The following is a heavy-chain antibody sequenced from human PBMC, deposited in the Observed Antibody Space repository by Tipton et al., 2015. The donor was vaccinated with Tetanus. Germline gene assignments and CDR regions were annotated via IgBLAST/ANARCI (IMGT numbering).Heavy chain of an antibody. J-gene: IGHJ5*02. CDR3: AASVVRWFDP. CDR1: GGSFSDYF. D-gene: IGHD2-2*01. V-gene: IGHV4-34*01. Sequence: TLSLTCAVHGGSFSDYFWSRIRQSPGKGLEWIGEINYTGSTKYNPSLKSRVTMSVDTSKKQISLQLKSVTAADTAVYYCAASVVRWFDPWGQGARVTVSS. CDR2: INYTGST.